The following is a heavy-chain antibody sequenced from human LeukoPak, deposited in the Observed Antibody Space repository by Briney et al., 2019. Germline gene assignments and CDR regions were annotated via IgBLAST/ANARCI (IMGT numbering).Heavy chain of an antibody. D-gene: IGHD6-13*01. CDR2: INAGNGNT. J-gene: IGHJ4*02. Sequence: ASVKVSCKASGYTFTTYALHWVRQAPGQRLEWMGWINAGNGNTKYSQKFQTRVTVTRDTSASTAYMELSSLRSEDTAVYYCARDPIGSRWPYYFDYWGQGTLVTVSS. CDR3: ARDPIGSRWPYYFDY. CDR1: GYTFTTYA. V-gene: IGHV1-3*01.